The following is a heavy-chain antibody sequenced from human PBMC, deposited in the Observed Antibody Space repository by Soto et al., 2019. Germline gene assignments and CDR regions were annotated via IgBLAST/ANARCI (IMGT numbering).Heavy chain of an antibody. Sequence: ASVKVSCKASGYTFTGYYMHWVRQAPGQGLEWMGWINPNSGGTNYAQKFQGWVTMTRDTSISTAYMELSRLRSDDTAVYYCGRRGIAAAGLDYWGQGTLVTVSS. CDR3: GRRGIAAAGLDY. CDR1: GYTFTGYY. J-gene: IGHJ4*02. V-gene: IGHV1-2*04. D-gene: IGHD6-13*01. CDR2: INPNSGGT.